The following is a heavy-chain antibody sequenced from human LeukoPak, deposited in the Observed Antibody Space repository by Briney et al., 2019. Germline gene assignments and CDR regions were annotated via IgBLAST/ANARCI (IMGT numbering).Heavy chain of an antibody. CDR2: IYYSGST. CDR3: ARVPTGSYYYGSGSYRGGPDYYYYGMDV. J-gene: IGHJ6*02. V-gene: IGHV4-31*03. D-gene: IGHD3-10*01. CDR1: GGSISSGGYY. Sequence: PSETLSLTCTVSGGSISSGGYYWSWIRQHPGKGLEWIGYIYYSGSTYYNPSLKSRVTISVDTSKNQFSLKLSSVTAADTAVYYCARVPTGSYYYGSGSYRGGPDYYYYGMDVWGQGTTVTVSS.